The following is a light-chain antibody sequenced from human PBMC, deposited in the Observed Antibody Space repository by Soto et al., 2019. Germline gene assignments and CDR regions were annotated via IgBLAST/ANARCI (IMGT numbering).Light chain of an antibody. Sequence: EIVLTQSPGTLSLSPGEIATLSCRASQSVSSSYLAWYQQKPGQAPRLLIYGASSRATGIPDRFSGSGSGTDYNLTISRLEPEDCGVYYCQQYGSSPLFTCGPGTKVDIK. V-gene: IGKV3-20*01. J-gene: IGKJ3*01. CDR2: GAS. CDR3: QQYGSSPLFT. CDR1: QSVSSSY.